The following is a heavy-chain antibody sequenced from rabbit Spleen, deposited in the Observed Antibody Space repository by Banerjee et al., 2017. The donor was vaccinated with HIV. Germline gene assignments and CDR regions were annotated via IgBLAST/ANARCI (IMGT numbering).Heavy chain of an antibody. V-gene: IGHV1S45*01. J-gene: IGHJ3*01. Sequence: QEQLVESGGGLVTLGGSLKLSCKASAIDFSNYGISWVRQAPGKGLEWIAYIYPDYGSTDYASWVNGRFTISKTSSTTATLQLNSLTVADTATYFCARGVIAYGGSGWDLWGQGTLVTVS. CDR1: AIDFSNYG. CDR2: IYPDYGST. CDR3: ARGVIAYGGSGWDL. D-gene: IGHD6-1*01.